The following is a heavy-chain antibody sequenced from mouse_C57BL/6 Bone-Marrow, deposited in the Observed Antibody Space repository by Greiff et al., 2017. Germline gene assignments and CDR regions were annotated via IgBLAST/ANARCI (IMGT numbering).Heavy chain of an antibody. J-gene: IGHJ1*03. CDR3: AREEYYGSSYYWYFDV. Sequence: QVQLQQPGAELVKPGASVKLSCKASGYTFISYWMQWVKQRPGQGLEWIGEIDPSDSYTNYNQKFKGKATLSVDTSSSTADMQLSSLTSEDSAVYYCAREEYYGSSYYWYFDVWGTGTTVTVSS. CDR1: GYTFISYW. V-gene: IGHV1-50*01. D-gene: IGHD1-1*01. CDR2: IDPSDSYT.